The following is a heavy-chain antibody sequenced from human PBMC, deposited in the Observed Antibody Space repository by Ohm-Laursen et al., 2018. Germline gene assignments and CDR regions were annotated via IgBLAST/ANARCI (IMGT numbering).Heavy chain of an antibody. J-gene: IGHJ4*02. CDR3: ARDPYCSGGSCYHGNDY. CDR1: GFTFSDYY. D-gene: IGHD2-15*01. V-gene: IGHV3-11*01. Sequence: SLRLSCAAPGFTFSDYYMSWIRQAPGKGLEWVSYISSSGSTIYYADSVKGRFTISRDNAKNSLYLQMNSLRAEDTAVYYCARDPYCSGGSCYHGNDYWGQGTLVTVSS. CDR2: ISSSGSTI.